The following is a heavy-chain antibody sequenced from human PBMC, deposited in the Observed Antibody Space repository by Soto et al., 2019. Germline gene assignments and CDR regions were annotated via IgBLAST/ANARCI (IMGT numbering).Heavy chain of an antibody. Sequence: PGGSLRLSCAASGFTFSSYEMNWVRQAPGKGLEWVSYISSSGSTIYYADSVKGRFTISRDNAKNSLYLQMNSLRAEDTAVYYCARVWGTYYYDSSGYYYPSDYYYGMDVWGQGTTVTVSS. CDR1: GFTFSSYE. J-gene: IGHJ6*02. CDR3: ARVWGTYYYDSSGYYYPSDYYYGMDV. CDR2: ISSSGSTI. V-gene: IGHV3-48*03. D-gene: IGHD3-22*01.